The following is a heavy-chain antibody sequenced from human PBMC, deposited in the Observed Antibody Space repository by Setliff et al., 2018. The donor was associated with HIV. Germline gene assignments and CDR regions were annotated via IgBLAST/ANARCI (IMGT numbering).Heavy chain of an antibody. Sequence: SETLSLTCTVSGASISSYYWTWIRQPAGKGLEWIGHIYTSGTTDYNPSLESRLAMSVDMSKNHFSLKLRSVTAADTAVYYCARHGHFYDSSSSDAFDIWGHGTMVTVSS. V-gene: IGHV4-4*07. J-gene: IGHJ3*02. D-gene: IGHD3-22*01. CDR3: ARHGHFYDSSSSDAFDI. CDR1: GASISSYY. CDR2: IYTSGTT.